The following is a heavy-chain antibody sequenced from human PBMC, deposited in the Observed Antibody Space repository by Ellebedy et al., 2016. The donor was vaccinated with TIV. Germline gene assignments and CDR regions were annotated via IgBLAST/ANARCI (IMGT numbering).Heavy chain of an antibody. CDR3: ARRGSWGYDRSSPWDY. D-gene: IGHD5-12*01. J-gene: IGHJ4*02. CDR1: GYRFANYW. CDR2: IYPGDSET. Sequence: GESLKISCKVSGYRFANYWIAWVRQMPGKGLEWMGIIYPGDSETRYSPSFQGQVTISADKSISTASLQWSSLKASDTAMYYCARRGSWGYDRSSPWDYWGQGTLVTVSS. V-gene: IGHV5-51*01.